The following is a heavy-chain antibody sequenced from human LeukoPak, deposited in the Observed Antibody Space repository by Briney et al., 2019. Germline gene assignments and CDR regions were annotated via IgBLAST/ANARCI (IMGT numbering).Heavy chain of an antibody. J-gene: IGHJ3*02. Sequence: SGESLKISCKGSGYSFTSGYSFAVYWIGWVRQMPGKGLEWMGIVYPGDSDTRYSPSFQGQVTISVDTSISTACLQWSSLKASDTAIYYCVRRGYCVGTGGCHSNPFDIWGQGTMVTVSS. CDR1: GYSFTSGYSFAVYW. D-gene: IGHD2-21*01. V-gene: IGHV5-51*01. CDR3: VRRGYCVGTGGCHSNPFDI. CDR2: VYPGDSDT.